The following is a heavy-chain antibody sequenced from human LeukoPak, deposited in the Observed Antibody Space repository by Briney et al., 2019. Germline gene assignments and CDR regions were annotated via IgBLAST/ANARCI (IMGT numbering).Heavy chain of an antibody. CDR1: GFPFANTW. V-gene: IGHV3-15*01. J-gene: IGHJ3*02. Sequence: GGSLRLSCSASGFPFANTWMTWVRQAPGKGLEWVGRIKPKHDGATTDYAAPVKGRFTISRDDTKNTLFLQMTSLNAEDSGVYFCDTIIFVYTAFDIWGQGTVVTVSS. CDR2: IKPKHDGATT. CDR3: DTIIFVYTAFDI. D-gene: IGHD3-10*01.